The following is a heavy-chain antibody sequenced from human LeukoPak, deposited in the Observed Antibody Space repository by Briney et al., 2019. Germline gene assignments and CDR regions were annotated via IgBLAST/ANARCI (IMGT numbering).Heavy chain of an antibody. CDR1: GYTFSRYC. CDR3: TTDSCGARES. Sequence: PGGSLRLSCAASGYTFSRYCMHWVRQGPGKGLVWVSRISEDGSSTSYAESVRGRFTISRDNAKNTLYLQMNSLRAEDAAVYYCTTDSCGARESWGQGTLVTVSS. D-gene: IGHD4-17*01. J-gene: IGHJ4*02. CDR2: ISEDGSST. V-gene: IGHV3-74*01.